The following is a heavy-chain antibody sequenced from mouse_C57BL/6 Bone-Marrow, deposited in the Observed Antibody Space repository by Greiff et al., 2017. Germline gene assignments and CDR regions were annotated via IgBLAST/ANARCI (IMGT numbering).Heavy chain of an antibody. CDR1: GFTFTDYY. Sequence: VQLQQSGPVLVKPGPSVKISCKASGFTFTDYYMHWVKQRHGKSLEWIGLVYPNNGGTSYNQTFKGKATLTVATASSTDYMELNSLTSEDSAVYYCVYDGFYYYARDYWGQGTSVTVSS. CDR3: VYDGFYYYARDY. J-gene: IGHJ4*01. D-gene: IGHD2-3*01. V-gene: IGHV1-36*01. CDR2: VYPNNGGT.